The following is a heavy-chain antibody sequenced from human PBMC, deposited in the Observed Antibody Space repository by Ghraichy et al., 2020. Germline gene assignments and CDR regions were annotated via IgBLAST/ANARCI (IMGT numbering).Heavy chain of an antibody. Sequence: GGSLRLSCSASGFIFSIYAMHWVRQAPGKGLEYVSTISTDGHSTYYTDSVKGRFTISRDSSRNTLYLQMSGLRPEDSAVYYCVRDLSGSEGYWGQGTLVTVSS. CDR2: ISTDGHST. CDR1: GFIFSIYA. V-gene: IGHV3-64D*06. J-gene: IGHJ4*02. D-gene: IGHD5-12*01. CDR3: VRDLSGSEGY.